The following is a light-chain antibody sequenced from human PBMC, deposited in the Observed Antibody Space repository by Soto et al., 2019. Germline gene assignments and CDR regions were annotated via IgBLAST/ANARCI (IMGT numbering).Light chain of an antibody. Sequence: QSALTQPASVSGSPGQSITISCTGTRSDVGGYNYVSWYQQHPGKAPKLMIYDVSNRPSGVSNRCSGSKSGNTASLPISGLEAEDGGDYYCSSYTSRSTQVFGTGTKLTVL. CDR3: SSYTSRSTQV. CDR1: RSDVGGYNY. CDR2: DVS. V-gene: IGLV2-14*01. J-gene: IGLJ1*01.